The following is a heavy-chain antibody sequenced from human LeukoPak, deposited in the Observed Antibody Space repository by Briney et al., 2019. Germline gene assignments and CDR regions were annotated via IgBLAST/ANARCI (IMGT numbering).Heavy chain of an antibody. CDR1: GGSISSRNW. D-gene: IGHD4-17*01. V-gene: IGHV4-4*02. CDR2: IYHSGST. CDR3: ARASHDYGDYSHFDY. Sequence: SETLSLTCTVSGGSISSRNWWSWVRQPPVKGLEWIGEIYHSGSTNYNPSLKTRVTISVDKSKNQFSLKLSSVTAADTAVYYCARASHDYGDYSHFDYWGQGTLVTVSS. J-gene: IGHJ4*02.